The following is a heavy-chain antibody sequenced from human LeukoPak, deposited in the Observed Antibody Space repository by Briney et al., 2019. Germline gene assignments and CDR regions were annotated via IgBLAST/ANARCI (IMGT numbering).Heavy chain of an antibody. J-gene: IGHJ4*02. Sequence: GGSLRLSCAASGFNFSTYWMTWVRQAPGKGLEWVAVISYDGSNKYYADSVKGRFTISRDNSKNTLYLQMNSLRAEDTAVYYCARDMWYSSSWYGGYFDYWGQGTLVTVSS. D-gene: IGHD6-13*01. V-gene: IGHV3-30*03. CDR2: ISYDGSNK. CDR1: GFNFSTYW. CDR3: ARDMWYSSSWYGGYFDY.